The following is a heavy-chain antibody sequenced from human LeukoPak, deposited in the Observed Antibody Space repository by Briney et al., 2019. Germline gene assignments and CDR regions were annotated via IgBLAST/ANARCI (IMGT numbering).Heavy chain of an antibody. Sequence: ASVKVSFKASGYNFVQYGFSWVRQAPGQGLEWMAWISPYLGNTVFAERFQDRITVTTDTSTTTAYLELRSLKSDDTAVYFCARDDVDNALDYWGQGTLVTVSS. D-gene: IGHD1-1*01. CDR2: ISPYLGNT. CDR3: ARDDVDNALDY. V-gene: IGHV1-18*04. J-gene: IGHJ4*02. CDR1: GYNFVQYG.